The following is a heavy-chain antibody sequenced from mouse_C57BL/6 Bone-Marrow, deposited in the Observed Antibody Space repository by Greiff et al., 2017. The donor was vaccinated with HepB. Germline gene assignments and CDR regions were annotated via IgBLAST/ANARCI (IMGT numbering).Heavy chain of an antibody. CDR1: GYSITSGYY. V-gene: IGHV3-6*01. Sequence: EVKLQESGPGLVKPSQSLSLTCSVTGYSITSGYYWNWIRQFPGNKLEWMGYISYDGSNNYNPSLKNRISITRDTSKNQFFLKLNSVTTEDTATYYCARYHYYGSSPFDYWGQGTTLTVSS. D-gene: IGHD1-1*01. J-gene: IGHJ2*01. CDR2: ISYDGSN. CDR3: ARYHYYGSSPFDY.